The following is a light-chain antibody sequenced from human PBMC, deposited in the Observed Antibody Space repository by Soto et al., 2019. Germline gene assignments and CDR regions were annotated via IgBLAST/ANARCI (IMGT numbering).Light chain of an antibody. Sequence: QSALTQPASVSGSPXXXXTISCTGTSSDVGGYNYVSWYQQHPGKAPKLMIYDVSNRPSGVSDRFSGSKSGNTASLTISGLQAEDEADYYCSSYTSSSTVVFGGGTKLTVL. CDR3: SSYTSSSTVV. CDR1: SSDVGGYNY. CDR2: DVS. V-gene: IGLV2-14*01. J-gene: IGLJ2*01.